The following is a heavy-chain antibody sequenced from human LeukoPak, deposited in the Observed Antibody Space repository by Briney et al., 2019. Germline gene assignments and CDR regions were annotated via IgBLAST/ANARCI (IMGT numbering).Heavy chain of an antibody. CDR2: IYYSGST. V-gene: IGHV4-61*01. J-gene: IGHJ4*02. D-gene: IGHD2-21*02. CDR3: ASRFLEGVVTATDYFDY. CDR1: GGSVSSGSYY. Sequence: PSETLSLTCTVSGGSVSSGSYYWSSLRQPPGKGLEWIGYIYYSGSTNYNPSLKSRVTISVDTSKNQFSLKLSSVTAADTAVYSCASRFLEGVVTATDYFDYWGQGTLVTVSS.